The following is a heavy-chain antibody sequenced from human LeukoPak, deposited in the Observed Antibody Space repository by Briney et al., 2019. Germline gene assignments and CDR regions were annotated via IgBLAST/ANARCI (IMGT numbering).Heavy chain of an antibody. D-gene: IGHD3-22*01. Sequence: GGSLRLSCAASGFTFSAHAMHWVRQAPGKGLEWVALVWHDGSNKYYADSVKGRFSISRDNSKNTLYLQMNSLRAEDTAVYYCARVRNEYDGSGYFDYWGQGALVTVSS. CDR1: GFTFSAHA. CDR2: VWHDGSNK. V-gene: IGHV3-33*01. CDR3: ARVRNEYDGSGYFDY. J-gene: IGHJ4*02.